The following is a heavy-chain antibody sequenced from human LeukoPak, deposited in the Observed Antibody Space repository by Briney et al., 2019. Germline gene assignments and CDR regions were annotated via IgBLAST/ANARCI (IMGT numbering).Heavy chain of an antibody. Sequence: PSETLSLTCTVSGGSISSGGYYWSWIRQHPGKGREWNVYICYSGSTYYNPSLKSRVTISVDTAKNHFSLKLSYVTAADTAVYYCARDGAAIFGVATTNDWFDPWGQGTLVTVSS. CDR2: ICYSGST. V-gene: IGHV4-31*03. CDR1: GGSISSGGYY. CDR3: ARDGAAIFGVATTNDWFDP. J-gene: IGHJ5*02. D-gene: IGHD3-3*01.